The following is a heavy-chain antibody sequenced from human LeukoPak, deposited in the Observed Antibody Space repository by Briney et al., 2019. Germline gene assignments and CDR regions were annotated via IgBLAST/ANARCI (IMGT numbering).Heavy chain of an antibody. V-gene: IGHV1-2*06. J-gene: IGHJ3*02. CDR3: ARGLHCSSTSCYTAFDI. D-gene: IGHD2-2*02. CDR2: INPNSGGT. Sequence: ASVNVSCKASGYTFTGYYMHWVRQAPGQGLEWMGRINPNSGGTNYAQKFQGRVTMTRDTSISTAYMELSRLRSDDTAVYYCARGLHCSSTSCYTAFDIWGQGTMVTVSS. CDR1: GYTFTGYY.